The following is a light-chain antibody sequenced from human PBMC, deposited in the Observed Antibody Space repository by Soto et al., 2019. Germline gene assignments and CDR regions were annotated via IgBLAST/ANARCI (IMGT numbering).Light chain of an antibody. J-gene: IGLJ1*01. CDR1: SSDVGGYNY. Sequence: QSVLTQPRSVSGSPGQSVTISCTGTSSDVGGYNYVSWYQQHPGKAPKLMIYDVSKRPSGVPDRFSGSKSGNTASLTISGLQAEDEADYYCCSYAGSYTPSYVFGTGTQLTV. CDR3: CSYAGSYTPSYV. V-gene: IGLV2-11*01. CDR2: DVS.